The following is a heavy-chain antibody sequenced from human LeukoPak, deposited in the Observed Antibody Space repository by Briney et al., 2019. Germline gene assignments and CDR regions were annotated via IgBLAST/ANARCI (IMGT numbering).Heavy chain of an antibody. D-gene: IGHD6-19*01. J-gene: IGHJ4*02. V-gene: IGHV3-49*04. CDR2: IRSKAYGGTT. CDR3: TRWAVAGTAFDY. CDR1: GFTFWDYA. Sequence: GGSLRLSCTASGFTFWDYAMSWVRQAPGKGLEWVGFIRSKAYGGTTEYAASVKRRFTISRDDSKSIAYLQMNSLKTEDTAVYYCTRWAVAGTAFDYWGQGTLVTVSS.